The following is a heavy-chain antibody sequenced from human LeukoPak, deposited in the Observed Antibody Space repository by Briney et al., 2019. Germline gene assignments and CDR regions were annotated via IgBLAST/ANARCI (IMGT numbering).Heavy chain of an antibody. CDR2: IWDDGSYE. CDR1: GFTFSTYG. D-gene: IGHD6-13*01. V-gene: IGHV3-33*01. J-gene: IGHJ3*02. CDR3: ARDPPASGYAFDI. Sequence: GRSLRLSCVASGFTFSTYGMHWVRQAPGKGLERVALIWDDGSYEYYADSVKGRFAISRDNSKNTLYLQMNSLRAEDTAVYYCARDPPASGYAFDIWGQGTMVTVSS.